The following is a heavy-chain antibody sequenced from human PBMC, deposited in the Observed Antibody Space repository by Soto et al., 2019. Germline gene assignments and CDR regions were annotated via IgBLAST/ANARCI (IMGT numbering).Heavy chain of an antibody. CDR2: IDWVDDK. CDR1: GFSLSTSGMR. Sequence: SGPTLVNPTQTLTLPCTFSGFSLSTSGMRVSWIRQPPGKALEWLARIDWVDDKFYSTSLKTRLTISKDTSKNQVVLTMTNMDPVDTATYYCERIEPRSYWFDPWGQGTLVTVSS. V-gene: IGHV2-70*04. CDR3: ERIEPRSYWFDP. J-gene: IGHJ5*02.